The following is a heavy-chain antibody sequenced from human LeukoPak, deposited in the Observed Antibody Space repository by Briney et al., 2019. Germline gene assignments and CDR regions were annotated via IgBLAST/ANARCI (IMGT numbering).Heavy chain of an antibody. CDR3: ARANPNGDY. CDR2: ISSSSSYI. D-gene: IGHD1-14*01. CDR1: GFTFSGSA. V-gene: IGHV3-21*01. Sequence: SGGSLRLSCAASGFTFSGSAMHWVRQAPGKGLEWVSSISSSSSYIYYADSVKGRFTISRDNAKNSLYLQMNSLRAEDTAVYYCARANPNGDYWGQGTLVTVSS. J-gene: IGHJ4*02.